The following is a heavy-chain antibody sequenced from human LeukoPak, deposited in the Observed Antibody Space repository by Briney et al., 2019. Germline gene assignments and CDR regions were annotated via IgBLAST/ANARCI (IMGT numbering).Heavy chain of an antibody. Sequence: PGGSLRLSCAASGFTFSSYSMNWVRQAPGKGLEWVSYISSSSSTIYYADSVKGRFTISRDNAKNSLYLQMNSLRAEDTAVYYCARPIVGATCDYWGQGTLVTVSS. CDR2: ISSSSSTI. V-gene: IGHV3-48*01. CDR1: GFTFSSYS. CDR3: ARPIVGATCDY. J-gene: IGHJ4*02. D-gene: IGHD1-26*01.